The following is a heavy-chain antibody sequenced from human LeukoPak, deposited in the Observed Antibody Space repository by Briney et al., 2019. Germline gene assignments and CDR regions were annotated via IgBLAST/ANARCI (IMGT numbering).Heavy chain of an antibody. CDR1: GFTFSSYW. J-gene: IGHJ4*02. CDR2: INSDGTNT. D-gene: IGHD3-10*01. V-gene: IGHV3-74*01. CDR3: AITMVRGVISLQPRRPYYFNY. Sequence: GGSLRLSCAASGFTFSSYWMHWVRQAPGKGLVWVSRINSDGTNTNYADSVKGRFTISRDNAKNTLYLQMNSLRAEDTAVYYCAITMVRGVISLQPRRPYYFNYWGQGALVIVSS.